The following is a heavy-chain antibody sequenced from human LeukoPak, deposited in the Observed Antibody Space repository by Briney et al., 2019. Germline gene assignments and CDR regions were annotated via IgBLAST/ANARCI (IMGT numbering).Heavy chain of an antibody. Sequence: PGRSLRLSCAASGFTFSSYGMHWVRQAPGKGLEWVAVISYDGSNKYYADSVKGRFTISRDTANNTLYLQMNSLRAEDTAVYYCARDNVYGSGTEYWGQGTLVTVSS. CDR1: GFTFSSYG. V-gene: IGHV3-30*03. J-gene: IGHJ4*02. CDR3: ARDNVYGSGTEY. CDR2: ISYDGSNK. D-gene: IGHD3-10*01.